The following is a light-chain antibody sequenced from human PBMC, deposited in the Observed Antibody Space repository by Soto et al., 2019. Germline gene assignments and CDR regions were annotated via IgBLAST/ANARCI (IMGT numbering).Light chain of an antibody. V-gene: IGKV1-5*01. CDR1: QSISSW. J-gene: IGKJ4*01. CDR2: DAS. Sequence: DIQMTQSPSALAASSGDSFTSTCRTSQSISSWLAWYQQKPRKAPKLXXYDASSLESGVPSRFSGSGSGTEFTLTISSLQPHDFATYYCQRYNSYSPETFGGGTKVDIK. CDR3: QRYNSYSPET.